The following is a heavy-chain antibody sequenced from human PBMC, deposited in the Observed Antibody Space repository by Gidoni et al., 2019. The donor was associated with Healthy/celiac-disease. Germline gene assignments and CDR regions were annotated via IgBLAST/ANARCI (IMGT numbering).Heavy chain of an antibody. J-gene: IGHJ4*02. CDR1: GFSLRTSGVG. CDR2: IYWDDDK. Sequence: QIPLKESGPTLVKPTQTLTLTCTFSGFSLRTSGVGVGWIRQPPGKALAWLALIYWDDDKRYSPSLKSRLTITKDTSKNQVVLTMTNMDPVDTATYYCAHEDWGSGGRYYFDYWGQGTLVTVSS. D-gene: IGHD7-27*01. CDR3: AHEDWGSGGRYYFDY. V-gene: IGHV2-5*02.